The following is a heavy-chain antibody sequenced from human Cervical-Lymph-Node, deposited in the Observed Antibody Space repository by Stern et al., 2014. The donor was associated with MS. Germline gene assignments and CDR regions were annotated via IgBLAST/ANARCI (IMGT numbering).Heavy chain of an antibody. J-gene: IGHJ2*01. CDR2: IYHSRPS. CDR1: GGSVSSTNW. Sequence: QVQLQESGPGLVTPSGTLSLTCAVSGGSVSSTNWWSWVRQSPGKGLEWIGNIYHSRPSNYRPSLRSRVSISLDNSKNHLSLHLTSGTAADTAVYYCARERQQYCNSEGCSYWYFDLWGRGTLVTVSS. V-gene: IGHV4-4*02. D-gene: IGHD2/OR15-2a*01. CDR3: ARERQQYCNSEGCSYWYFDL.